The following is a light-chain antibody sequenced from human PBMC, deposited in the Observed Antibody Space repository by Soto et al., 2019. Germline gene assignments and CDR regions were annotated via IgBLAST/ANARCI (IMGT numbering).Light chain of an antibody. J-gene: IGKJ1*01. CDR1: QSISSW. Sequence: DILMTQSPSTLSASVGDRVTITFRASQSISSWLTWYQQKPGKAPKLLIYDASSLESGVPSRFSGSGSGTEFTLTISSLQPDDFATYYCQQYNSYSPWTFGQGTKVDIK. CDR2: DAS. CDR3: QQYNSYSPWT. V-gene: IGKV1-5*01.